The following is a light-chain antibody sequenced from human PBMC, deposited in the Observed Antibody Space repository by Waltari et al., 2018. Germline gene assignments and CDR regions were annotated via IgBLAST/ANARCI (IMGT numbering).Light chain of an antibody. CDR2: DAS. J-gene: IGKJ1*01. V-gene: IGKV3-20*01. CDR1: QTVTSSD. Sequence: EIVLTQSPGTVSLSPGERATVSCRASQTVTSSDLAWYQQQPGQAPRLLIYDASRRATGVPDRFSGSGSGTDFTLTISRLEPEDFAVYYCQQYHTSPRTLGQGTMVEI. CDR3: QQYHTSPRT.